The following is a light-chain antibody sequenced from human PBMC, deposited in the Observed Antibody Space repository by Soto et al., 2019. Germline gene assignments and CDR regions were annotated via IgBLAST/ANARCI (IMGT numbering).Light chain of an antibody. CDR2: DAF. CDR1: QDIKNY. CDR3: QQYDSLPPT. Sequence: DIQMTQSPSSLSAFVGDSITITCQASQDIKNYLNWYQHKPGKAPKLLIYDAFTSDTGVPSRFSGSGSGTDFTFTISSLQPEDIATYFCQQYDSLPPTFGGGTRVDI. V-gene: IGKV1-33*01. J-gene: IGKJ4*01.